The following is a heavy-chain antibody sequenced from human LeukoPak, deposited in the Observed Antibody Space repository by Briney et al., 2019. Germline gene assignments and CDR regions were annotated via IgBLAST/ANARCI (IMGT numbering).Heavy chain of an antibody. CDR1: GGSFSGYY. CDR3: ATGDYDSRGPDY. V-gene: IGHV4-34*01. Sequence: SETLSLTCAVYGGSFSGYYWSWIRQPPGKGLEWIGEINHSGSTNYNPSLKSRVTISVDTSKSQFSLKLSSVTAADTAVYYCATGDYDSRGPDYWGQGTLVTVSS. D-gene: IGHD3-22*01. CDR2: INHSGST. J-gene: IGHJ4*02.